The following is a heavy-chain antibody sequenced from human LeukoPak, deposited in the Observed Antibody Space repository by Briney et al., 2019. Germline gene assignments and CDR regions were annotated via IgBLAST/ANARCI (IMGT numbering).Heavy chain of an antibody. D-gene: IGHD2-2*01. V-gene: IGHV3-30*18. J-gene: IGHJ4*02. CDR1: GFTFSSYG. CDR3: AKDLGYQLLWSPFDY. Sequence: GGSLRLSCAASGFTFSSYGMHWVRQAPGKGLEWVAVISYDGSNKYYADSVKGRFTISRDNSKNTLYLQMNSLRAEDTAVYYCAKDLGYQLLWSPFDYWGQGTLVTVSS. CDR2: ISYDGSNK.